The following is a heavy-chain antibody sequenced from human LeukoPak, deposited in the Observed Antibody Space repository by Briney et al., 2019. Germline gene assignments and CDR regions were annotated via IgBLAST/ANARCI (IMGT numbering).Heavy chain of an antibody. CDR1: GFTFSSYA. Sequence: GGSLRLSCAASGFTFSSYAMSWVRQAPGKGLEWVSAISGSGGSTYYADSVKGRFTISRDNSKNTLYLQMNSLRAEDTAVYYCAKSPLLGYCSSTSCYTVFDYWGQGTLVTVSS. V-gene: IGHV3-23*01. CDR2: ISGSGGST. J-gene: IGHJ4*02. CDR3: AKSPLLGYCSSTSCYTVFDY. D-gene: IGHD2-2*02.